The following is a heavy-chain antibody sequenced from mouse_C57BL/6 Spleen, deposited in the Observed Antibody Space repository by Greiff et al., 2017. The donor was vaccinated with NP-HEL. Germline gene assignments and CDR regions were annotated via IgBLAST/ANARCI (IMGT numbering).Heavy chain of an antibody. D-gene: IGHD1-1*01. CDR1: GFTFSSYA. Sequence: EVMLVESGGGLVKPGGSLKLSCAASGFTFSSYAMSWVRQTPEKRLEWVATISDGGSYTYYPDNVKGRFTISRDNAKNNLYLQMSHLKSEDTAMYYCARGGYGSSSLFDYWGQGTTLTVSS. CDR2: ISDGGSYT. V-gene: IGHV5-4*03. CDR3: ARGGYGSSSLFDY. J-gene: IGHJ2*01.